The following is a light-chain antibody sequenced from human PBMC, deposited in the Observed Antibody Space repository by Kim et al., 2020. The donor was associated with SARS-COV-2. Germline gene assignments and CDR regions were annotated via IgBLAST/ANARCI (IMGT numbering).Light chain of an antibody. J-gene: IGLJ2*01. V-gene: IGLV1-44*01. CDR2: SND. CDR1: RSNIGSNT. CDR3: AAWDDSLNGVV. Sequence: ELTQPPSASGTPGQRVSISCSGRRSNIGSNTVIWYQQFPGTAPKLLIYSNDQRPSGVPYRFSGSKSGPSASLDISGLQSEDEADYHCAAWDDSLNGVVFGGGTKLTVL.